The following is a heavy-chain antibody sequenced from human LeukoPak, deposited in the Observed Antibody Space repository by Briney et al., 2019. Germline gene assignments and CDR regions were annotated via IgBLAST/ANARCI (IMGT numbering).Heavy chain of an antibody. Sequence: GGSLRLSCAASGFTFSNYWMHWVRQVPGKGLEWVSVIYSGGNTYYTDSVKGRFTISRDTSKNTLYLQMNSLRAEDTAIYYCATTSSGWYLVYWGQGTLVTVSS. CDR3: ATTSSGWYLVY. CDR2: IYSGGNT. V-gene: IGHV3-53*01. J-gene: IGHJ4*02. CDR1: GFTFSNYW. D-gene: IGHD6-19*01.